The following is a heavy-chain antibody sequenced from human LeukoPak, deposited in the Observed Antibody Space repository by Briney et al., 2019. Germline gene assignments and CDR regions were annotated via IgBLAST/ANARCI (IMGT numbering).Heavy chain of an antibody. CDR1: GYSISSGYY. J-gene: IGHJ3*02. D-gene: IGHD4-11*01. CDR2: ISGSGGST. CDR3: AKAYYSNYGIDAFDI. V-gene: IGHV3-23*01. Sequence: ETLSLTCTVSGYSISSGYYWGWIRQPPGKGLEWVSAISGSGGSTYYADSVKGRFTISRDNSKNTLYLQMNSLRAEDTAVYYCAKAYYSNYGIDAFDIWGQGTMVTVSS.